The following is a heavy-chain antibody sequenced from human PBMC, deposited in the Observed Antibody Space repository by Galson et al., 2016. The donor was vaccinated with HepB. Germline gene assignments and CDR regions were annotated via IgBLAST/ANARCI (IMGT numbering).Heavy chain of an antibody. CDR2: ISSSSGYI. D-gene: IGHD6-19*01. V-gene: IGHV3-21*01. J-gene: IGHJ4*02. CDR1: GFTFGNYG. Sequence: SLRLSCAASGFTFGNYGFEWVRQAPGKGLEWVSSISSSSGYIYYADSVTGRFTISRDNAKNSVFLHMNRLRAEDTALYYCARFIISSGSLDFWGLGTLVTVA. CDR3: ARFIISSGSLDF.